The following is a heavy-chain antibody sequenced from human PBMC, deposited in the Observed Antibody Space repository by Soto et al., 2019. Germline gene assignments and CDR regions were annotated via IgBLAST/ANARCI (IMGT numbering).Heavy chain of an antibody. CDR2: INPNSGGT. D-gene: IGHD2-2*03. CDR3: ARDGYCSSTSCYFYWFDP. CDR1: GYTFTGYY. Sequence: ASVKVSCKASGYTFTGYYMHWVRQAPGQGLEWMGWINPNSGGTNYAQKFQGRVTMTRDTSISTAYMELSRLRSDDTAVYYCARDGYCSSTSCYFYWFDPWGQGTLVTVSS. V-gene: IGHV1-2*02. J-gene: IGHJ5*02.